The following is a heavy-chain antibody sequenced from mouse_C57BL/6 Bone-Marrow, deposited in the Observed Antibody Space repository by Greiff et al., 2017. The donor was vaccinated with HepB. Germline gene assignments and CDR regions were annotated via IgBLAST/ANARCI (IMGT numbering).Heavy chain of an antibody. V-gene: IGHV1-42*01. Sequence: VQLQQSGPELVKPGASVKISCKASGYSFTGYYMNWVKQSPEKSLEWIGEINPSTGGTTYNQKFKAKATLTVDKASSTAYMQLKSLTSEDSAVYYCARAYDSPMDYWGQGTSVTVSS. CDR3: ARAYDSPMDY. D-gene: IGHD2-12*01. J-gene: IGHJ4*01. CDR1: GYSFTGYY. CDR2: INPSTGGT.